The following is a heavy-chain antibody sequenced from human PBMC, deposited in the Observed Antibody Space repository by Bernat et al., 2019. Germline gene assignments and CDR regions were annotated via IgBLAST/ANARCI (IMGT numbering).Heavy chain of an antibody. CDR3: AKDPYYYDSSGQDY. CDR2: ISGSGGST. D-gene: IGHD3-22*01. J-gene: IGHJ4*02. Sequence: EVQLLESGGGLVQPGGSLRLSCAASGFTFSSYAMSWVRQAPGKGLEWVSAISGSGGSTYYADSVKGRFTISRDNSKNTLYLQMNSLRVEDTAVYYCAKDPYYYDSSGQDYWGQGTLVTVSS. CDR1: GFTFSSYA. V-gene: IGHV3-23*01.